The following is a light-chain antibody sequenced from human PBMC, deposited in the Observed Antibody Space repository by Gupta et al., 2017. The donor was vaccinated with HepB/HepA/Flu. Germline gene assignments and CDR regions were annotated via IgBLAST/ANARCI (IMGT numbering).Light chain of an antibody. V-gene: IGKV3-11*01. CDR3: QQYGKWPLS. CDR1: ENIHNY. Sequence: EVVLTQSPATLSLSPGERATLSCRASENIHNYLAWYQQKPGQAPRLLIHDTSHRASGIPARISGSGSETDFTLTISSLEPEDFAVYYCQQYGKWPLSFGGGTRVDIK. J-gene: IGKJ4*02. CDR2: DTS.